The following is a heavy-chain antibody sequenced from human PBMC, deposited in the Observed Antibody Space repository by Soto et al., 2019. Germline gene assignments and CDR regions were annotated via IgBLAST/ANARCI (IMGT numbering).Heavy chain of an antibody. CDR3: ARVYCSGGSCYSHFDY. J-gene: IGHJ4*02. V-gene: IGHV4-59*01. Sequence: SETLSLTCTVSGGSISRYYWSLIRRPPGKGLEWIGYIYYSGSTNYNPSLKSRVTISVDTSKNQFSLKLSSVTAADTAVYYCARVYCSGGSCYSHFDYWGQGTLVTVSS. D-gene: IGHD2-15*01. CDR1: GGSISRYY. CDR2: IYYSGST.